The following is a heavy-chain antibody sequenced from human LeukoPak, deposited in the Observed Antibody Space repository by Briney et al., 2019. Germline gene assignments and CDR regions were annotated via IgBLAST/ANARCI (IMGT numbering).Heavy chain of an antibody. CDR1: GFTFRYYW. CDR3: ARDHPEPGVIFDY. V-gene: IGHV3-7*05. Sequence: PGGSLRLSCAASGFTFRYYWRNWVRRAPGKGLEWVPNINQDRSEKYYVDSVKGRFTISRDNAKNSMYLQMNSLRAEDTAVYYCARDHPEPGVIFDYWGQGTLVTVSS. J-gene: IGHJ4*02. CDR2: INQDRSEK. D-gene: IGHD1-14*01.